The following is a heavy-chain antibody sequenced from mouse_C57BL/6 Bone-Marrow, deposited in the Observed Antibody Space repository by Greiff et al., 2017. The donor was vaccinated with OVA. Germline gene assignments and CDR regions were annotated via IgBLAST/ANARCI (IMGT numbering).Heavy chain of an antibody. CDR1: GFTFTDYY. CDR3: ARSTSLLFFY. D-gene: IGHD2-10*01. Sequence: EVKVVESGGGLVQPGGSLSLSCAASGFTFTDYYMSWVRQPPGKALEWLGFIRNKANGYTTEYSASVKGRFTISRDNSQSILYLQMNALRAEDSATYYCARSTSLLFFYWGQGTTLTVSS. CDR2: IRNKANGYTT. J-gene: IGHJ2*01. V-gene: IGHV7-3*01.